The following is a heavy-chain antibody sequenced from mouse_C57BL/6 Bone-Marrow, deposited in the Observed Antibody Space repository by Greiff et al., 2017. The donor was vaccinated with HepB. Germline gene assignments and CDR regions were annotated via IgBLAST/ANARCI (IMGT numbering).Heavy chain of an antibody. CDR3: ARGDSNYYYFDY. D-gene: IGHD2-5*01. CDR2: IYPRSGNT. Sequence: QVQLKESGAELARPGASVKLSCKASGYTFTSYGISWVKQRTGQGLEWIGEIYPRSGNTYYNEKFKGKATLTADKSSSTAYMALRSLTSEESAVYFCARGDSNYYYFDYWGQGTTLTVSS. CDR1: GYTFTSYG. V-gene: IGHV1-81*01. J-gene: IGHJ2*01.